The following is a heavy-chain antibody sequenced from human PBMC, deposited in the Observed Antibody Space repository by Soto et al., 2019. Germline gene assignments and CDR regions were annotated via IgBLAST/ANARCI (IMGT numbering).Heavy chain of an antibody. D-gene: IGHD6-13*01. CDR3: ASFSIAATDPYGMDV. J-gene: IGHJ6*02. CDR2: ISAYNGNT. Sequence: QVQLVQSGAEVKKPGASLKVSFKASGYTFTSYGISWVRQAPGQGLEWMGWISAYNGNTNYAQKLQGRVTMTTDTSTSTAYMELSSLRSDDTAVYYCASFSIAATDPYGMDVWGQGTTVTVSS. V-gene: IGHV1-18*01. CDR1: GYTFTSYG.